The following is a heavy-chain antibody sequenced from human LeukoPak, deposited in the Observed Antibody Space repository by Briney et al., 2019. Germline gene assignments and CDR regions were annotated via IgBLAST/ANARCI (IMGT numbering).Heavy chain of an antibody. V-gene: IGHV4-39*01. CDR1: GGSTSSGNYY. CDR3: ARHREWLVPFDC. D-gene: IGHD6-19*01. Sequence: SETLSLTCTVSGGSTSSGNYYWGWIRQPPGKGLEWIGSFYSSGSTYYNPSLKSRVTISVDTSKNQFSLKLSSVTAADTAVYYCARHREWLVPFDCWGQGTLVTVSS. CDR2: FYSSGST. J-gene: IGHJ4*02.